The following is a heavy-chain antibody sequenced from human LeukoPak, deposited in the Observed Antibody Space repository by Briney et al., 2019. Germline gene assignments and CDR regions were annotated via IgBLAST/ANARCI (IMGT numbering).Heavy chain of an antibody. Sequence: GSLRLSCAASGFTFSNYAMSWVRQAPGEGLEWVSAISSGASSTYYADSVKGRFTMSRDNSQNTLYLQMNTLRAGDTAVYYCAEARSGSWTFDYWGRGSLVTVSS. V-gene: IGHV3-23*01. D-gene: IGHD6-13*01. CDR1: GFTFSNYA. CDR2: ISSGASST. J-gene: IGHJ4*02. CDR3: AEARSGSWTFDY.